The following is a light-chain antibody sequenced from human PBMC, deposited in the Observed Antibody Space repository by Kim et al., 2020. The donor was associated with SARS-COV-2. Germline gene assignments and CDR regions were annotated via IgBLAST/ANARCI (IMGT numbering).Light chain of an antibody. CDR2: EAS. CDR1: QSIGTW. CDR3: QQYNRSPALT. Sequence: DIKMTHSPSTLSVSVGDRVTITCRASQSIGTWLAWYQQKPGNAPRLLIYEASNLDSGVSSRFSGSGSGTEFTLTISSLQTDDVATYYCQQYNRSPALTFGGGTKVDIK. J-gene: IGKJ4*01. V-gene: IGKV1-5*03.